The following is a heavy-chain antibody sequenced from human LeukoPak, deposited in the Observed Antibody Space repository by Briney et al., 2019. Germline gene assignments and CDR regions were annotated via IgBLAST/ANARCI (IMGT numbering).Heavy chain of an antibody. Sequence: PGRSLRLSCAASGFTFNSYAMHWVRQAPGKGLEWVAVISYDGSNKYYADSVKGRFTISRENSKNTLSLQMNCLRAEDTAVYYCARPYCGGDCHDYWGQGTLVTVSS. CDR3: ARPYCGGDCHDY. CDR2: ISYDGSNK. D-gene: IGHD2-21*02. CDR1: GFTFNSYA. V-gene: IGHV3-30-3*01. J-gene: IGHJ4*02.